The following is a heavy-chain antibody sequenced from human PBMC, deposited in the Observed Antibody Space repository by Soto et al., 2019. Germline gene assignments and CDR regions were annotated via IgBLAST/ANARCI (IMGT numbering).Heavy chain of an antibody. CDR3: ARNKARAVTTSYYYYGMDV. J-gene: IGHJ6*02. V-gene: IGHV3-11*01. D-gene: IGHD4-17*01. CDR1: GFTFSDYY. Sequence: GGSLRLSCAASGFTFSDYYMSWIRQAPGKGLEWVSYISSSGSTIYYADSVKGRFTISRDNAKNSLYLQMNSLRAEDTAVYYCARNKARAVTTSYYYYGMDVWGQGTTVTVSS. CDR2: ISSSGSTI.